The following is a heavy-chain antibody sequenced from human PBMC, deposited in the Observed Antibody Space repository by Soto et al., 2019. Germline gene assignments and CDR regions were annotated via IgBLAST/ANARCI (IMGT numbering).Heavy chain of an antibody. Sequence: GESLKISCMTSGYKFTNYWIAWVRQRPGKGLEWVGIIYPGDSDIRYSPSFEGQVTISADRSISTAYLQWGSLKASDTAVYFCEPSHHRAFDPIDYWGQGTQVTVSS. CDR1: GYKFTNYW. D-gene: IGHD3-3*02. V-gene: IGHV5-51*01. CDR3: EPSHHRAFDPIDY. J-gene: IGHJ4*02. CDR2: IYPGDSDI.